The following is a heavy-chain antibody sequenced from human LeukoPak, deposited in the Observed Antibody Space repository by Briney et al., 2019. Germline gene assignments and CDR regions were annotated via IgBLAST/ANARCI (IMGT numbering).Heavy chain of an antibody. CDR2: IWYDGSNK. CDR3: ARDKFGDYVVGEGFDY. CDR1: GFTFSSYG. J-gene: IGHJ4*02. D-gene: IGHD4-17*01. Sequence: PGRSLRLSCAASGFTFSSYGMHWVRQAPGKGLEWVAVIWYDGSNKYYADSVKGRFTISRDNSKNTLYLQMNSLRAEDTAVYYCARDKFGDYVVGEGFDYWGQGTLVTVSS. V-gene: IGHV3-33*01.